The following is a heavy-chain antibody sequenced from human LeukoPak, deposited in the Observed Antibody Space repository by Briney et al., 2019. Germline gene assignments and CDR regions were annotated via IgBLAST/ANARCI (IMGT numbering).Heavy chain of an antibody. D-gene: IGHD3-10*01. Sequence: PGGSLRLSCAASGFNFNNHEMNWVRQAPGKGLEWVAYISSSGSTIYYADSVKGRFTISRDNAKNSLYLQMNSLRAEDTAVYYCARDSAGSGSYVGYFEYWGQGTLVTVSS. CDR1: GFNFNNHE. CDR2: ISSSGSTI. CDR3: ARDSAGSGSYVGYFEY. V-gene: IGHV3-48*03. J-gene: IGHJ4*02.